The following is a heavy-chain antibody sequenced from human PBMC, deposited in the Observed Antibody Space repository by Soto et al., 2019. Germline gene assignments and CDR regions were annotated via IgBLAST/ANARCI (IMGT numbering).Heavy chain of an antibody. D-gene: IGHD2-2*01. J-gene: IGHJ4*02. CDR1: GFTFSSYA. CDR3: ARRSKGSTSRPELLSSPFDY. CDR2: ISGSGGST. Sequence: GGSLRLSCAASGFTFSSYAMSWVRQAPGKGLEWVSAISGSGGSTYYADSVKGRFTISRDNSKNTLYLQMNSLRAEDTAVYYCARRSKGSTSRPELLSSPFDYWGQGTLVTVSS. V-gene: IGHV3-23*01.